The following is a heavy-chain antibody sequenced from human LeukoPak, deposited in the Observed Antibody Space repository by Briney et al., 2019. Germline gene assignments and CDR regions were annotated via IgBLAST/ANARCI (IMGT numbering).Heavy chain of an antibody. D-gene: IGHD3-22*01. V-gene: IGHV1-18*01. CDR1: GYTFTSYG. CDR2: ISAYNGNT. CDR3: ARDRRYYYDSSGYYIRFDP. Sequence: GASVKVSCKASGYTFTSYGISWVRQAPGQGLEWMGWISAYNGNTNYAQKLQGRVTMTTDTSTSTAYMELRSLRSDDTAVYYCARDRRYYYDSSGYYIRFDPWGQGTLVTVSS. J-gene: IGHJ5*02.